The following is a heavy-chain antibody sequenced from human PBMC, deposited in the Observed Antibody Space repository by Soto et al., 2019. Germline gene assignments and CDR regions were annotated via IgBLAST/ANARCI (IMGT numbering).Heavy chain of an antibody. V-gene: IGHV3-30-3*01. J-gene: IGHJ6*02. D-gene: IGHD1-26*01. CDR2: ISYDGSNK. Sequence: TLSCAASGFTCSSYAMHWVRQAPGKGLEWVAVISYDGSNKYYADSVKGRFTISRDNSKNTLYLQMNSLRAEDTAVYYCARDLPGAYTYGMDVWGQGTTVTVSS. CDR1: GFTCSSYA. CDR3: ARDLPGAYTYGMDV.